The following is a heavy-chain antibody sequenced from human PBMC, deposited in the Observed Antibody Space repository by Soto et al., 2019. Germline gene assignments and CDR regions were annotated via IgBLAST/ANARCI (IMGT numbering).Heavy chain of an antibody. D-gene: IGHD3-9*01. Sequence: NPGESLKISCQASGYSFTTYWISWVRQMPGKGLECMGRIDPTDSYTDYGPSFEGHVTMSVDRSINTAYLELSTLESEDTSIYYCARSETDYSRFDYWGQGTLVTVSS. CDR3: ARSETDYSRFDY. CDR2: IDPTDSYT. J-gene: IGHJ4*02. CDR1: GYSFTTYW. V-gene: IGHV5-10-1*01.